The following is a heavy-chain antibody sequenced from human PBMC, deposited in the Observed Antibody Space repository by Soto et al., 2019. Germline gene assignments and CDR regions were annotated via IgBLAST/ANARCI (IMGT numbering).Heavy chain of an antibody. V-gene: IGHV1-69*13. CDR1: GGTFSSYA. J-gene: IGHJ6*03. Sequence: SVKVSCKASGGTFSSYAISWVRQAPGQGLEWMGGIIPIFGTANYAQKFQGRVTITADESTSTAYMELSSLGSEDTAVYYCARWWNDCSSNSYYAPYYYQYVRGKGTTVTGSS. CDR2: IIPIFGTA. D-gene: IGHD2-2*01. CDR3: ARWWNDCSSNSYYAPYYYQYV.